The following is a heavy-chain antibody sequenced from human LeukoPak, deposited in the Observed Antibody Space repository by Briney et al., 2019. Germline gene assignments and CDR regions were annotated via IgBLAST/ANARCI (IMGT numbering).Heavy chain of an antibody. J-gene: IGHJ5*02. CDR1: GYALTELS. CDR3: ATYRRDYYDSSGYYLAWFDP. V-gene: IGHV1-24*01. D-gene: IGHD3-22*01. CDR2: FDPEDGET. Sequence: ASVKVSCKVSGYALTELSMHWVRQAPGKGLEWMGGFDPEDGETIYAQKFQGGVTMTEDTSTDTAYMELSSLRSEDTAVYYCATYRRDYYDSSGYYLAWFDPWGQGTLVTVSS.